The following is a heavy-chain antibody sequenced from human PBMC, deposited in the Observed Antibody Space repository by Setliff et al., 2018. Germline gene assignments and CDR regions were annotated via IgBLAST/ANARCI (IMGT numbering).Heavy chain of an antibody. D-gene: IGHD2-15*01. Sequence: LRLSCAASGFTFSDYSMNWVRQAPGKGLEWVGNIGHTGSINYNPSLKSRLTISRDTSKNQVSLKLNSVTATDTAVYYCARGGNPPYDAFDIWGQGTMVTVSS. V-gene: IGHV4-34*01. CDR3: ARGGNPPYDAFDI. J-gene: IGHJ3*02. CDR1: GFTFSDYS. CDR2: IGHTGSI.